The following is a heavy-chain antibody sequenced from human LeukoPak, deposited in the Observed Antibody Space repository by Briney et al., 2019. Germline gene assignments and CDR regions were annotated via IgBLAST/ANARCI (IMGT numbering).Heavy chain of an antibody. D-gene: IGHD6-13*01. J-gene: IGHJ6*02. CDR2: ITGSGGNT. CDR1: GFIFSSYS. CDR3: AKAASSSWPSYYYGMDV. V-gene: IGHV3-23*01. Sequence: GGSLRLSCAASGFIFSSYSMSWVRQAPGKGLEWVSVITGSGGNTYYADSVKGRFTISKNTVYLQMSSLRVDDTAVYYCAKAASSSWPSYYYGMDVWGQGTTVTVSS.